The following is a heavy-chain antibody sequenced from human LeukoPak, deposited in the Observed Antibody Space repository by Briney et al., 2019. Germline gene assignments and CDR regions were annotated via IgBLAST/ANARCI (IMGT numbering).Heavy chain of an antibody. Sequence: ASVKVSCKASGYTFTSYGISLVRQAPGQGLEWMGWINPNTGGTNYAQKFQGRVTMTRDTSITTAYMELSSLRSDDTAVYYCARTDTAMVTVGYWGQGTLVTVSS. CDR1: GYTFTSYG. CDR2: INPNTGGT. V-gene: IGHV1-2*02. J-gene: IGHJ4*02. CDR3: ARTDTAMVTVGY. D-gene: IGHD5-18*01.